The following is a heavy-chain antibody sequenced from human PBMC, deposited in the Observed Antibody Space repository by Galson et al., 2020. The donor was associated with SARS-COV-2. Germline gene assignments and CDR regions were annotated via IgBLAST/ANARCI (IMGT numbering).Heavy chain of an antibody. Sequence: TGGSLRLSCAASGFTFSSYAMHWVRQAPGKGLEWVAVISYEGSNKYYADSVKGRFTISRDNSKNTLYLQMNSLRAEDTAVYYCARAPGSSIDYWGQGTLVTVSS. V-gene: IGHV3-30-3*01. J-gene: IGHJ4*02. CDR2: ISYEGSNK. CDR1: GFTFSSYA. CDR3: ARAPGSSIDY.